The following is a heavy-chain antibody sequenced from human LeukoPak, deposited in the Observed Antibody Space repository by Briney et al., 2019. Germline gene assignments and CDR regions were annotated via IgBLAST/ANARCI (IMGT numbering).Heavy chain of an antibody. CDR2: IYSGGNT. Sequence: GGSLRLSCAASGFTVSSNYMSWVRQAPGKGLEWVSVIYSGGNTYYADSVKGRFTISRDNSKNTLYLQMNSMRAEDTAVYYCASGIAVAGANAYWGQGTLVTVSS. V-gene: IGHV3-53*01. J-gene: IGHJ4*02. CDR1: GFTVSSNY. CDR3: ASGIAVAGANAY. D-gene: IGHD6-19*01.